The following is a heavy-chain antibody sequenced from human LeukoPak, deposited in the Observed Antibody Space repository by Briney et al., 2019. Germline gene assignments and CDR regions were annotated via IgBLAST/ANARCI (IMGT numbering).Heavy chain of an antibody. D-gene: IGHD1-1*01. CDR3: ARDRTGNSLFDY. CDR1: GYTFTSYY. CDR2: INPSGGST. Sequence: ASVKVSCKASGYTFTSYYMHWVRQAPGQGLEWMGIINPSGGSTSYAQKFQGRVTMTRDTSTSTAYMELRSLRSDDTAVYYCARDRTGNSLFDYWGQGTLVTVSS. V-gene: IGHV1-46*01. J-gene: IGHJ4*02.